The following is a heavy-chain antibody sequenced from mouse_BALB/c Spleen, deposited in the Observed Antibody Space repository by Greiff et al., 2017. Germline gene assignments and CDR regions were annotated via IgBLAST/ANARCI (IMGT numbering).Heavy chain of an antibody. CDR2: INPSNGGT. V-gene: IGHV1S81*02. D-gene: IGHD1-1*01. CDR3: TRDDYGSKYYYAMDY. Sequence: VQGVESGAELVKPGASVKLSCKASGYTFTSYYMYWVKQRPGQGLEWIGEINPSNGGTNFNEKFKSKATLTVDKSSSTAYMQLSSLTSEDSAVYYSTRDDYGSKYYYAMDYWGQGTSVTVSS. CDR1: GYTFTSYY. J-gene: IGHJ4*01.